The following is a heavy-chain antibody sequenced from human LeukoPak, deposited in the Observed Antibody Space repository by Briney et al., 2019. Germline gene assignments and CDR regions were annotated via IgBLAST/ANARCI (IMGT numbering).Heavy chain of an antibody. CDR2: IGTAGDT. V-gene: IGHV3-13*01. CDR1: GFTFSSYD. D-gene: IGHD2-2*01. CDR3: ARGEDIVVVPAAIRYYYYGMDV. Sequence: GGSLRLSCAASGFTFSSYDMHWVRQATGKGLEWVSAIGTAGDTYYPGSVKGRFTISRDNAKNSLYLQMNSLRAEDTAVYYCARGEDIVVVPAAIRYYYYGMDVWGQGTTVTVSS. J-gene: IGHJ6*02.